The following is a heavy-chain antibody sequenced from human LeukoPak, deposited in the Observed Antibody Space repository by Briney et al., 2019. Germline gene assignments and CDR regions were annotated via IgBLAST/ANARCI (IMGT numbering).Heavy chain of an antibody. D-gene: IGHD3-10*01. CDR1: GFTFSSYA. CDR3: AKDAGLLWFGELQGY. CDR2: ISYDGSNK. J-gene: IGHJ4*02. Sequence: GRSLRLSCAASGFTFSSYAMHWVRQAPGKGLEWVAVISYDGSNKYYADSVKGRFTISRDNSKNTLYLQMNSLRAEDTAVYYCAKDAGLLWFGELQGYWGQGTLVTVSS. V-gene: IGHV3-30*07.